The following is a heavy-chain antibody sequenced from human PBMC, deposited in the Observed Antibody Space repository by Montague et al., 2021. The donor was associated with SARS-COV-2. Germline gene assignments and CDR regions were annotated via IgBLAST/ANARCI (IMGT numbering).Heavy chain of an antibody. CDR2: IRDTSYGGAA. CDR3: GRLLVNTAAVMHYYYGVDV. CDR1: GFTFGGDA. J-gene: IGHJ6*02. Sequence: SLRLSCAASGFTFGGDATTWVRQAPGKGLEWLGFIRDTSYGGAAEYAASVRGRFTFSRDNSKSIAYLQMDSLKTEDTAVYYCGRLLVNTAAVMHYYYGVDVWGRGTTVIVSS. V-gene: IGHV3-49*04. D-gene: IGHD5-18*01.